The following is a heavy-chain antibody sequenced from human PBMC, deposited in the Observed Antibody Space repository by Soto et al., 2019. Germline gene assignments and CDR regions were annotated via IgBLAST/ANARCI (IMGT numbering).Heavy chain of an antibody. V-gene: IGHV1-8*01. Sequence: ASVKVSCKASGYTFTSYDINWVRQATGQGXEWMGWMNPNSGNTGYAQKFQGRVTMTRNTSISTAYMELSSLRSEDTAVYYCASVYYYDSSGYPGDAFDIWGQGTMVTVSS. CDR1: GYTFTSYD. CDR2: MNPNSGNT. J-gene: IGHJ3*02. CDR3: ASVYYYDSSGYPGDAFDI. D-gene: IGHD3-22*01.